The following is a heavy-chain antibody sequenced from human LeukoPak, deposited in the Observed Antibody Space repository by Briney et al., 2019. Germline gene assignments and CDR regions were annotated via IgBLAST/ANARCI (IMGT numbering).Heavy chain of an antibody. CDR3: ARRQAGYFDY. V-gene: IGHV4-4*07. CDR2: IYTSGST. J-gene: IGHJ4*02. Sequence: SETLSLTCTVSGGSISSYYWSWIRQPAGKGLEWIGYIYTSGSTNYNPSLKSRITMSVDTSKNQFSLKLRSVTAADTAFYYCARRQAGYFDYWGQGTLVTVSS. CDR1: GGSISSYY.